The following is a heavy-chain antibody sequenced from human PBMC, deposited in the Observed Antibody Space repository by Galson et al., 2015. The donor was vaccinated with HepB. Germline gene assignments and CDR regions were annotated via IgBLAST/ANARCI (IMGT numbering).Heavy chain of an antibody. J-gene: IGHJ3*02. V-gene: IGHV1-2*02. CDR1: GYTFTGYY. Sequence: SVKVSCRASGYTFTGYYMHWVRQAPGQGLEWMGWINPNNGDTNYAQKFQGRVTMTRDTSISTAYMELSRLRSDDTAVYYCARLPGLGATDAFDIWGQGTMVTVSS. CDR3: ARLPGLGATDAFDI. D-gene: IGHD1-26*01. CDR2: INPNNGDT.